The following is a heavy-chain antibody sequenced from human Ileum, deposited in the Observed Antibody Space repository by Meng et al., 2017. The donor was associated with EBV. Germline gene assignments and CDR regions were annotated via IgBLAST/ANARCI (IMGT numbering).Heavy chain of an antibody. CDR1: CGLINCSIYY. J-gene: IGHJ5*02. CDR2: IYYSART. CDR3: ARPRAAAGWFDP. D-gene: IGHD6-13*01. Sequence: QARAPGLGKPPETHSPTCASSCGLINCSIYYGGWIREHPGKGLEWIGSIYYSARTYYNSSVKGRVTISVYTSTTQFSLKLSFVTAADTDVYDCARPRAAAGWFDPWGQGTLVTVSS. V-gene: IGHV4-39*01.